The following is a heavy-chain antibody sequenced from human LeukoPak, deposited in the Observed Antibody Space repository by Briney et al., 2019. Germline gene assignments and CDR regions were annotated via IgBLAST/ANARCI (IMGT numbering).Heavy chain of an antibody. J-gene: IGHJ3*02. D-gene: IGHD6-13*01. Sequence: PSETLSLTCTVSGGSISSYYWSWIRQPPGKGLEWIGYIYYSGSTNYNPSLKSRVTISVDTSKNQFSLKLYSVTAADTAVYYCARPHSVLVDAFDIWGQGTMVTVSS. CDR1: GGSISSYY. V-gene: IGHV4-59*08. CDR3: ARPHSVLVDAFDI. CDR2: IYYSGST.